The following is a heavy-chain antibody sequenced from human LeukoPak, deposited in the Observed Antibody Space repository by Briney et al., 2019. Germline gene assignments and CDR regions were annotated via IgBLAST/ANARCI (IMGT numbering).Heavy chain of an antibody. Sequence: PETLSLTCAVYGGSFSGYYWSWIRQPPGKGLEWIGEINHSGSTNYNPSLKSRVTISVDTSKNQFSLKLSSVTAADTAVYYCARHRSSGWYWYWGQGTLVTVSS. V-gene: IGHV4-34*01. CDR3: ARHRSSGWYWY. J-gene: IGHJ4*02. CDR2: INHSGST. CDR1: GGSFSGYY. D-gene: IGHD6-19*01.